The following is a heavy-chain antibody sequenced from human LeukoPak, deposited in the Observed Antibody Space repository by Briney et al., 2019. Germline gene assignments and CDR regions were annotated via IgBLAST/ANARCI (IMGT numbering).Heavy chain of an antibody. CDR3: ARAVDAAMAIDY. CDR2: IYYSGST. D-gene: IGHD5-18*01. J-gene: IGHJ4*02. V-gene: IGHV4-31*03. CDR1: GGSISSGGYY. Sequence: PSETLSLTCTVSGGSISSGGYYWSWIRQHPGKGLEWIGYIYYSGSTYYNPSLKSRVTISVDTSKNQFSLKPSSVTAADTAVYYCARAVDAAMAIDYWGQGTLVTVSS.